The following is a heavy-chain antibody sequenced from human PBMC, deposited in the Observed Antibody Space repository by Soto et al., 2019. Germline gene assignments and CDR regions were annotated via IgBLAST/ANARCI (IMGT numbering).Heavy chain of an antibody. Sequence: GGSLRLSCAASGFTFSSYSMNWVLQAPGKGLEWVSYISSSGSTIYYADSVKGRFTISRDNAKNSLYLQMNSLRDEDTAVYYCARDLRMVYAIDFDYWGQGTLVTVSS. CDR1: GFTFSSYS. V-gene: IGHV3-48*02. CDR2: ISSSGSTI. CDR3: ARDLRMVYAIDFDY. D-gene: IGHD2-8*01. J-gene: IGHJ4*02.